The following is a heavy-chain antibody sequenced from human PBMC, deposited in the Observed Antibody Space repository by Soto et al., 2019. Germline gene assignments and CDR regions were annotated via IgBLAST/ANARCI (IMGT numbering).Heavy chain of an antibody. CDR1: GYTFTSYG. V-gene: IGHV1-18*01. Sequence: ASVKVSCKASGYTFTSYGISWVRQAPGQGLEWMGWISAYNGNTNYAQKLQGRVTMTTDTSTSTAYMELRSLRSDDTAVYYCARVGSSWYDSPAFDIWGQGTMVTVSS. D-gene: IGHD6-13*01. CDR3: ARVGSSWYDSPAFDI. J-gene: IGHJ3*02. CDR2: ISAYNGNT.